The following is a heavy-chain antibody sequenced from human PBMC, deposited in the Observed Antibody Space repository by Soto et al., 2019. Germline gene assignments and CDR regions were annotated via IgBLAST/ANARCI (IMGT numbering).Heavy chain of an antibody. D-gene: IGHD5-12*01. J-gene: IGHJ4*02. CDR1: GFTFSNYG. Sequence: QVQLVESGGGVVQPGRSLRLSCAASGFTFSNYGMHWVRQAPGKGLEWVAVIWYDGSKTYYADSVKGRFTISRDESKNTLFLQMNSLRAEDTAVYYCARDSGVVAPTFDYWGQGTRVTVSS. CDR2: IWYDGSKT. CDR3: ARDSGVVAPTFDY. V-gene: IGHV3-33*01.